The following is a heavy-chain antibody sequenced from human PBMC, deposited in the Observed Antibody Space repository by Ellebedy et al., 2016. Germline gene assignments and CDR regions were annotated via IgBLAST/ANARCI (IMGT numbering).Heavy chain of an antibody. CDR2: INAGNGNT. J-gene: IGHJ5*02. D-gene: IGHD1-1*01. V-gene: IGHV1-3*01. CDR1: GYTFTSYA. CDR3: AILSGFRTYNWFDP. Sequence: ASVKVSXXASGYTFTSYAMHWVRQAPGQRLEWMGWINAGNGNTKYSQKFQGRVTITRDTSASTAYMELSSLRSEDTAVYYCAILSGFRTYNWFDPWGQGTLVTVFS.